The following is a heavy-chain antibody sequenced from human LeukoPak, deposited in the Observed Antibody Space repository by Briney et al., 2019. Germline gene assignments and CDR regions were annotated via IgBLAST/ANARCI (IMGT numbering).Heavy chain of an antibody. J-gene: IGHJ4*02. CDR2: INPSGGST. Sequence: ASVKVSCKASGYTFTSYYMHWVRQAPGQGLEWMGIINPSGGSTSYAQKFQGRVTMTRDTSTSTVYMELSSLRSEDTVVHSGESIRYFDWTLMYWGQGTLVTVSS. D-gene: IGHD3-9*01. V-gene: IGHV1-46*01. CDR1: GYTFTSYY. CDR3: ESIRYFDWTLMY.